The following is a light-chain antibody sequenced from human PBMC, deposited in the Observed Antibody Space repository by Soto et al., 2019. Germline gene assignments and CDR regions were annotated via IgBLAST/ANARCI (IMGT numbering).Light chain of an antibody. J-gene: IGKJ2*02. CDR2: RAS. V-gene: IGKV4-1*01. CDR3: QQYYTPLCT. Sequence: IEMTQSPDSLAVSLGERATFSCWSSQTLLYSSNNKNYLAWYQQKPGKPPKLLITRASTRESEVPDPFSGSESGTDFNLTISRLQAEDAAVYYCQQYYTPLCTFGQGTKVEIK. CDR1: QTLLYSSNNKNY.